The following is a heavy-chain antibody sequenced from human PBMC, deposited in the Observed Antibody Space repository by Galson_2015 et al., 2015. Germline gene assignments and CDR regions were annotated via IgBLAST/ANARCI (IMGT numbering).Heavy chain of an antibody. D-gene: IGHD3-10*01. Sequence: ETLSLTCAVSGGSISSSNWWSWVRQPPGKGLEWIGEIYHSGSTNYNPSLKSRVTISVDKSKNQFSLKLSSVTAADTAVYYCARDNPPTSGYPYYYYMDVWGKGTTVTVSS. CDR3: ARDNPPTSGYPYYYYMDV. V-gene: IGHV4-4*02. J-gene: IGHJ6*03. CDR1: GGSISSSNW. CDR2: IYHSGST.